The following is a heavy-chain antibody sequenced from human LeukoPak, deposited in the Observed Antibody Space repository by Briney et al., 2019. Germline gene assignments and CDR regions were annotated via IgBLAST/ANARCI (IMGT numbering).Heavy chain of an antibody. J-gene: IGHJ6*03. Sequence: ASVKVSCKASGYTFTSYYMHWVRQAPGQGLEWMGIINPSGGSTSYAQKFQGRVTMTRDTSTSTVYMELSSLRSEDTAVYYCARDRSFDSYHYYMDVWGKGTTVTVSS. D-gene: IGHD3-3*02. CDR3: ARDRSFDSYHYYMDV. CDR2: INPSGGST. CDR1: GYTFTSYY. V-gene: IGHV1-46*01.